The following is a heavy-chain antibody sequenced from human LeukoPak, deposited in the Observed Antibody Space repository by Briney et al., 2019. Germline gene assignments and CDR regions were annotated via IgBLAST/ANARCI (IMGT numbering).Heavy chain of an antibody. CDR2: IDPNSDNI. CDR1: GYTFTGCF. CDR3: ARSAYNYGYVYFDH. J-gene: IGHJ4*02. D-gene: IGHD5-18*01. V-gene: IGHV1-2*02. Sequence: ASVKVSCKASGYTFTGCFIHCVRRAPGQGLEWMGWIDPNSDNIRYSETFKDRVTMTRDTSTNTAYMELSWLRSGDTAVYYCARSAYNYGYVYFDHWGQGTLVIVSS.